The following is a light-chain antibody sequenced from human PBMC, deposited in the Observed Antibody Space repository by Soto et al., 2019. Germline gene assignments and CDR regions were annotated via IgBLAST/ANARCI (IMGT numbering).Light chain of an antibody. V-gene: IGKV3-20*01. CDR3: QQYGSSPYT. Sequence: EIVLTQSPGTLSLSPGERATLSCRASQSVSSSYLAWYQQKPGQAPRLLIHDASSRATGIPDRFSGSGSGPDFTLTISRLEPEDFAVYFCQQYGSSPYTFRQGTKLEIK. CDR2: DAS. CDR1: QSVSSSY. J-gene: IGKJ2*01.